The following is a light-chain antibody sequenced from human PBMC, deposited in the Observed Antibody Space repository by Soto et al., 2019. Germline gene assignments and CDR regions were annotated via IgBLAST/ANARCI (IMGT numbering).Light chain of an antibody. CDR2: DAS. CDR1: QSVSSNY. CDR3: QQRSNWPT. J-gene: IGKJ5*01. V-gene: IGKV3-11*01. Sequence: EIVLTQSPGTLSLSPGARAPLSCRASQSVSSNYLAWYQQNPGQAPRLLIYDASNRATGIPAMFSGSGSGTDFTLTISSLEPEDFAVYYCQQRSNWPTFGQGTRLEIK.